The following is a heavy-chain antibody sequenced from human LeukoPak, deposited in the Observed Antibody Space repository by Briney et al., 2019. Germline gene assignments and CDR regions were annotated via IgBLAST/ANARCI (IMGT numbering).Heavy chain of an antibody. V-gene: IGHV3-7*03. CDR2: IKRDGSER. J-gene: IGHJ4*02. CDR3: ARTTSFMFYY. D-gene: IGHD1-1*01. Sequence: QSGGSLRLAWAVAGSTVGNYWTSWGRQTPGQGPEWGANIKRDGSERYYVDSVKGRFTISRHNAKSSLFLEMSSLRVEDTAVYYCARTTSFMFYYGRQEPLDSVSS. CDR1: GSTVGNYW.